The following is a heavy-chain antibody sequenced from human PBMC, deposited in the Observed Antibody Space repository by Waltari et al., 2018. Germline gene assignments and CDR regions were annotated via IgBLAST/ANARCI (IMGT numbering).Heavy chain of an antibody. D-gene: IGHD6-13*01. CDR1: GYSISRGYY. J-gene: IGHJ4*02. Sequence: QVQLQESGPGLVKPSETLSLTCAVSGYSISRGYYWGWIRQPPGKGLEWIGSIYHSGSTYYNPSLKSRVTISIDTSKNKFSLKLSSVTAADTAVYYCARDPIPIAAAVNPFDYWGQGTLVTVSS. V-gene: IGHV4-38-2*02. CDR2: IYHSGST. CDR3: ARDPIPIAAAVNPFDY.